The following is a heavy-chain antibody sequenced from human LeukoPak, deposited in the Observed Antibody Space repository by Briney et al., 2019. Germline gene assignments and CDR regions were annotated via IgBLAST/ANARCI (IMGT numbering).Heavy chain of an antibody. CDR3: ARDRDYGDRKVDY. J-gene: IGHJ4*02. V-gene: IGHV3-33*08. Sequence: PGGSLRLSCAASGFTFSSYSMNWVRQAPGKGLEWVAVIWYDGSNKYYADSVKGRFTISRDNSKNTLYLQMNSLRAEDTAVYYCARDRDYGDRKVDYWGQGTLVTVSS. CDR1: GFTFSSYS. D-gene: IGHD4-17*01. CDR2: IWYDGSNK.